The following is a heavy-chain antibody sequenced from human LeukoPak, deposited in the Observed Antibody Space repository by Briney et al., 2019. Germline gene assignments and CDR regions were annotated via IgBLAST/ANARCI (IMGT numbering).Heavy chain of an antibody. J-gene: IGHJ4*02. CDR1: GFTFSSYS. V-gene: IGHV3-21*01. Sequence: GGSLRLSCSASGFTFSSYSMNWVRQVPGKGLEWVSFISSSSSYIYYADSVKGRFTISRDNAKNSLYLQMNSLRAEDTAVYYCARIIYSGSYRFDYWGQGTLVTVSS. D-gene: IGHD1-26*01. CDR3: ARIIYSGSYRFDY. CDR2: ISSSSSYI.